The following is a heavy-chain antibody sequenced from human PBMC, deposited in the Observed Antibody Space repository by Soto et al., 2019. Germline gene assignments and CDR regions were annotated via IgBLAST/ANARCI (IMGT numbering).Heavy chain of an antibody. J-gene: IGHJ3*01. CDR1: GFTFRNAG. CDR2: IWYDGITK. Sequence: QVQVVEFGGGEVQPGTSLRLSCEVSGFTFRNAGMHWVRQAPGKGPEWVAVIWYDGITKYYADSVRGRFTVSRDSSKSTLYLQMNNLRVEDTAVYYCARDLSRSGNWMNGAFRVWGQGTKVTVSS. CDR3: ARDLSRSGNWMNGAFRV. D-gene: IGHD3-10*01. V-gene: IGHV3-33*01.